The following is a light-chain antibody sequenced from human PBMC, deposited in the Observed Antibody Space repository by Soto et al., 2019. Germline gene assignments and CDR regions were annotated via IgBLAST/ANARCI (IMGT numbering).Light chain of an antibody. CDR3: ETRDSNTPVV. J-gene: IGLJ2*01. Sequence: QPVLTQSSSASASLGSSVKLTCTLSSGHSTYIIAWHQQQPGKAPRYLMKLERSGSYNKGSGVPDRFSGSSSGADRYLTISNLQSEDEADYYCETRDSNTPVVFGGGTKLTVL. V-gene: IGLV4-60*03. CDR2: LERSGSY. CDR1: SGHSTYI.